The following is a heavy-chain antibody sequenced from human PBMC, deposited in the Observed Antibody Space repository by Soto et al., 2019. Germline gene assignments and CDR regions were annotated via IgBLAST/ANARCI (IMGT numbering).Heavy chain of an antibody. CDR2: ISSSSSYI. CDR1: GFTFSSYS. CDR3: ARDPSWGATFFDY. J-gene: IGHJ4*02. Sequence: GGSLRLSCAASGFTFSSYSMNWVRQAPGKGLEWVSSISSSSSYIYYADSVKGRFTISRDNAKNSLYLQMNSLRAEDTAVYYCARDPSWGATFFDYWGQGTLVTVSS. V-gene: IGHV3-21*01. D-gene: IGHD3-16*01.